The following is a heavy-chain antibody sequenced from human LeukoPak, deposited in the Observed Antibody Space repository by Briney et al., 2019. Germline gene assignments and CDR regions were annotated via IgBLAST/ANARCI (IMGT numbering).Heavy chain of an antibody. J-gene: IGHJ1*01. CDR3: AREDYGDYHQYFQH. Sequence: GGSLRLSCAASGFTFSSYAMHWVRQAPGKGLEWVAVISYDGSNKYYADSVKGRFTISRDNSKNTLYLQMNSLRAEDTAVYYCAREDYGDYHQYFQHWGQGTLVTVSS. V-gene: IGHV3-30*04. D-gene: IGHD4-17*01. CDR1: GFTFSSYA. CDR2: ISYDGSNK.